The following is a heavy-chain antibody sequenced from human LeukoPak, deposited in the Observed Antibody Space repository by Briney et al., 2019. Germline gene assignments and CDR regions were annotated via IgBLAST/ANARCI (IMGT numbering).Heavy chain of an antibody. Sequence: SETLSLTCAVYGGSFSGYYWSWIRQPPGKGLEWIGEINHSGSTNYNPSLKSRVTISVDMSKNQFSLKLSSVTAADTAVYYCARAEGYCSSTSCPGSWFDPWGQGTLVTVSS. V-gene: IGHV4-34*01. CDR3: ARAEGYCSSTSCPGSWFDP. CDR1: GGSFSGYY. CDR2: INHSGST. J-gene: IGHJ5*02. D-gene: IGHD2-2*01.